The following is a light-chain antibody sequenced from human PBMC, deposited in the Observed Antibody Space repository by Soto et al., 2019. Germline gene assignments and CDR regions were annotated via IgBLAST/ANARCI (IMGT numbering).Light chain of an antibody. J-gene: IGKJ1*01. V-gene: IGKV1-9*01. CDR3: QHYNTWPWT. CDR2: EAS. CDR1: HDISTF. Sequence: DIQLTQSPSLLSASIGDRVTITCRASHDISTFLAWYQQKPGKAPKLLIYEASTLQSGVPSRFSGSGSETEFILTISSLQSEDSATYYCQHYNTWPWTFGQGTKVDIK.